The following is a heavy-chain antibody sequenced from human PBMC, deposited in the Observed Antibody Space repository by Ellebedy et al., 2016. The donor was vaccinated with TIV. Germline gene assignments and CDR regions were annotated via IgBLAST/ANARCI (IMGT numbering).Heavy chain of an antibody. CDR3: ARICEWELLLDY. Sequence: MPSETLPLTCTVSGGSISSYYWSWIRQPPGKVLEWIGYFYYSGSTNYNPSLKSRVTISVDTSKNQFSLKLNSVTAADTAVYYCARICEWELLLDYWGQGTLVTVSS. CDR1: GGSISSYY. D-gene: IGHD1-26*01. V-gene: IGHV4-59*01. CDR2: FYYSGST. J-gene: IGHJ4*02.